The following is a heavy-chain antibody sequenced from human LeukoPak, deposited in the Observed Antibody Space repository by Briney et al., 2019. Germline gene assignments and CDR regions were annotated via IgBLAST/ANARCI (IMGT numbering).Heavy chain of an antibody. J-gene: IGHJ4*02. D-gene: IGHD1-1*01. V-gene: IGHV3-11*01. CDR2: ISGSSGTI. CDR1: GFTFSDYY. Sequence: PGGSLRLSCAASGFTFSDYYMSWIRQAPGKGLEWSSYISGSSGTIYYGDSVKGRFTISRDNAKNSLYLQMNSLRAEDTAVYYCARRQLTSRPVDYRGQGTLVTVSS. CDR3: ARRQLTSRPVDY.